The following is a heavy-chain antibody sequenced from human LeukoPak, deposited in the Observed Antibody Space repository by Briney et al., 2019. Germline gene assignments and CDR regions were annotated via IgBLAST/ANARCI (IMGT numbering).Heavy chain of an antibody. CDR2: ISGSGGST. CDR1: GFTFSSYA. J-gene: IGHJ3*02. V-gene: IGHV3-23*01. CDR3: AKEYGSGIHAFDI. Sequence: GESLKISCAASGFTFSSYAMSWVRQAPGKGLEWVSAISGSGGSTYYADSVKGRFTISRDNSKNTLYLQMNSLRAEDTAVYYCAKEYGSGIHAFDIWGQGTMVTVSS. D-gene: IGHD3-10*01.